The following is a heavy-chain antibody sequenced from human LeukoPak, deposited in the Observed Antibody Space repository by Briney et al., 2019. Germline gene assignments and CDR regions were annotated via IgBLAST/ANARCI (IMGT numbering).Heavy chain of an antibody. V-gene: IGHV1-46*01. CDR3: ARGEEAYYDSSGYYFDY. CDR2: INPSGGST. CDR1: GYTFTRYY. J-gene: IGHJ4*02. D-gene: IGHD3-22*01. Sequence: ASVKVSCKASGYTFTRYYMHWVRQAPGQGLEWMGLINPSGGSTSYAQKFQGRVTMTRDTSTSTVYMELSSLRSEDTAVYYCARGEEAYYDSSGYYFDYWGQGSLVTVSS.